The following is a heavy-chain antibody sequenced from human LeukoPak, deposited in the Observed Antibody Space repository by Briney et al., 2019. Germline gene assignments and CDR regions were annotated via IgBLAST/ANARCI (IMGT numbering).Heavy chain of an antibody. D-gene: IGHD5-24*01. V-gene: IGHV3-11*06. J-gene: IGHJ4*02. CDR2: ISSSSSHI. CDR3: ARDRAGYNWVDY. Sequence: SGGSLRLSCAASGFTFSDYYMSWIRQAPGRGLEWIPYISSSSSHIYYSDSVKGRFTISRDNAKNSVYLQMNSLRAGDTAVYFCARDRAGYNWVDYWGQGTLVSVSS. CDR1: GFTFSDYY.